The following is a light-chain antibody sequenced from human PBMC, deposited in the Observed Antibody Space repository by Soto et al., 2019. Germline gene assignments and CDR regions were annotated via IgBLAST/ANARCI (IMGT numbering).Light chain of an antibody. V-gene: IGLV2-8*01. CDR3: ASYAGSNSWGV. CDR2: EVY. J-gene: IGLJ3*02. Sequence: QSALTQPPSASGSPGQSVTISCTGTGNDVGGYNYVSWYQQYPGKAPKLIIYEVYKRPSGVPDRFSGSKSGNTASLTVSGLQAEDEADYYCASYAGSNSWGVFGGGTKLTVL. CDR1: GNDVGGYNY.